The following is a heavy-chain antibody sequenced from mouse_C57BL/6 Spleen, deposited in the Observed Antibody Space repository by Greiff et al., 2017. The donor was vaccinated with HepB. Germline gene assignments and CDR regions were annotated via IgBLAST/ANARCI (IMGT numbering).Heavy chain of an antibody. CDR1: GYTFTSYW. CDR2: IDPSDSET. D-gene: IGHD2-2*01. V-gene: IGHV1-52*01. J-gene: IGHJ4*01. Sequence: QVQLQQPGAELVRPGSSVKLSCKASGYTFTSYWMHWVKQRPIQGLEWIGNIDPSDSETHYNQKFKDKATLTVDKSSSTAYMQLSSLTSEDSAVYYCAREGMGGYYNAMDYWGQGTSVTVSS. CDR3: AREGMGGYYNAMDY.